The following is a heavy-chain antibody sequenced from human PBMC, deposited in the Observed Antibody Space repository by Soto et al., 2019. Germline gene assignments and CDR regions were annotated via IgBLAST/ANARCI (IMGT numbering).Heavy chain of an antibody. Sequence: SLRLSCAASGFTFSNYGMHWVRQAPGKGLEWVAIIWYDGSNKYYADSVKDRFTISRDNSKNTVSLQMNSLRAEDTAMYYCAAGEPLNYRGQGTLVTVS. V-gene: IGHV3-33*01. D-gene: IGHD3-10*01. CDR2: IWYDGSNK. CDR3: AAGEPLNY. CDR1: GFTFSNYG. J-gene: IGHJ4*02.